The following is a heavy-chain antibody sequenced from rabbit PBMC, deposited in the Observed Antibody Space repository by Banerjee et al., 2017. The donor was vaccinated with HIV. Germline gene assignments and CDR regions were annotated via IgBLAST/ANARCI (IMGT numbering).Heavy chain of an antibody. CDR2: IYAGNSGT. J-gene: IGHJ4*01. V-gene: IGHV1S45*01. CDR1: GFSLSSSNW. Sequence: QEQLEESGGDLVKPGASLTLTCTASGFSLSSSNWIYWVRQAPGKGLEWIGCIYAGNSGTEYASWAKGRFTISKTSSTTVTLQMTSLTAADTATYFCARGDGAYAGYDGLWGPGTLVTVS. D-gene: IGHD7-1*01. CDR3: ARGDGAYAGYDGL.